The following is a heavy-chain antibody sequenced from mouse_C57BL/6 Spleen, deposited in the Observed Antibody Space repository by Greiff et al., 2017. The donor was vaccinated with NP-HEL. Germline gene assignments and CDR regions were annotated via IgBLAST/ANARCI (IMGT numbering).Heavy chain of an antibody. D-gene: IGHD1-1*01. CDR3: TGGYGSSLSWFAD. Sequence: DVMLVESGGGLVQPGGSLKLSCVASGFTFSNYWMNWVRQSPAKGLEWVAQIRLKSDNYATHYAESVKGRFTISRDDSKSSVYLQMNNVRAEDTGIDYGTGGYGSSLSWFADWGQGTLVTVSA. CDR1: GFTFSNYW. V-gene: IGHV6-3*01. J-gene: IGHJ3*01. CDR2: IRLKSDNYAT.